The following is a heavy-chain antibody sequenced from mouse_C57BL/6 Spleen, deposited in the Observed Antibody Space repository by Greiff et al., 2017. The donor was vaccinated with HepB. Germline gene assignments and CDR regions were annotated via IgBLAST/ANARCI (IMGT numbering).Heavy chain of an antibody. D-gene: IGHD1-1*01. V-gene: IGHV1-59*01. CDR1: GYTFTSYW. CDR2: IDPSDSYT. J-gene: IGHJ2*01. Sequence: QVQLQQSGAELVRPGTSVKLSCKASGYTFTSYWMHWVKQRPGQGLEWIGVIDPSDSYTNYNQKFKGKATLTVDTSSSTAYMQLSSLTSEDSAVYYCARVTTVVGYYFDYWGQGTTLTVSS. CDR3: ARVTTVVGYYFDY.